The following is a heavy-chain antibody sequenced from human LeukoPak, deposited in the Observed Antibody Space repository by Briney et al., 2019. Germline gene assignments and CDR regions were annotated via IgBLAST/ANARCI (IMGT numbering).Heavy chain of an antibody. J-gene: IGHJ6*03. CDR1: GYTFTSYY. V-gene: IGHV1-46*01. CDR3: TRLNRDGYNYYYYMDV. D-gene: IGHD5-24*01. Sequence: ASVKVSCKASGYTFTSYYMHWVRQAPGQGLEWMGIINPSGGSTSYAQKFQGRVTMTRDTSTSTVYMELSSLRSEDTAVYYCTRLNRDGYNYYYYMDVWGKGTTVTISS. CDR2: INPSGGST.